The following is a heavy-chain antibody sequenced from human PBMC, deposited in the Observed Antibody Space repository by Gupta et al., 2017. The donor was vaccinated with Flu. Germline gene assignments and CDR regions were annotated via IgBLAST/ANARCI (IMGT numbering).Heavy chain of an antibody. V-gene: IGHV4-39*01. CDR1: GGSISSSSYY. Sequence: QLQLQESGPGLVKPSETLSLTCTVSGGSISSSSYYWGWIRQPPGKGLEWIGSIYYSGSTYYNPSLKMRGTISVDTSKNQFSRKLSSVTAAETAVYYCARHLRGYIYGDLPYYFDYWGQGTLVTVAS. CDR3: ARHLRGYIYGDLPYYFDY. J-gene: IGHJ4*02. CDR2: IYYSGST. D-gene: IGHD5-18*01.